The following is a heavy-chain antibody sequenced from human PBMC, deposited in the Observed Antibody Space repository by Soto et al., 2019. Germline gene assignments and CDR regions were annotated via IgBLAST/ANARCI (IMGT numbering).Heavy chain of an antibody. Sequence: SVKVSCKASGGTFSSYTISWVRQAPGQGLEWMGRIIPILGIANYAQKFQGRVTITADKSTSTAYMELSSLRSEDTAVYFCAMAMITFGGVIVIDEYFQHWGQGTLVTV. CDR2: IIPILGIA. D-gene: IGHD3-16*02. V-gene: IGHV1-69*02. CDR3: AMAMITFGGVIVIDEYFQH. J-gene: IGHJ1*01. CDR1: GGTFSSYT.